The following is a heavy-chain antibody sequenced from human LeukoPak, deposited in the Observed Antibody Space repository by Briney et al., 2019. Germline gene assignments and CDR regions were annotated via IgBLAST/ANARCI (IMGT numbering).Heavy chain of an antibody. V-gene: IGHV3-23*01. D-gene: IGHD2-15*01. Sequence: GGSLILSCLASGFTFSIYAMDWVRQAPGQGLKWVSAVGTGADTYYADSVRGRFTISRDNSKNTLYLQMDSLRAEDTAIYYCTRKTPGRAPFDYWGQGTLVTVSS. CDR1: GFTFSIYA. CDR2: VGTGADT. J-gene: IGHJ4*02. CDR3: TRKTPGRAPFDY.